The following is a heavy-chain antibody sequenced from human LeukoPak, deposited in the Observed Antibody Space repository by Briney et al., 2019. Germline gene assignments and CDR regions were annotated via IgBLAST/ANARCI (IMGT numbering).Heavy chain of an antibody. V-gene: IGHV4-4*07. D-gene: IGHD3-3*01. CDR1: GGSISSYY. Sequence: SETLSLTCTVSGGSISSYYWSWIRQPAGKGLEWIGRIYTSGSTNYNPSLKSRVTMSVDTSKNQFSLKLSSVTAADTAVYYCARSPNYDFWSGYLRYGMDVWGQGTTVTVSS. CDR2: IYTSGST. CDR3: ARSPNYDFWSGYLRYGMDV. J-gene: IGHJ6*02.